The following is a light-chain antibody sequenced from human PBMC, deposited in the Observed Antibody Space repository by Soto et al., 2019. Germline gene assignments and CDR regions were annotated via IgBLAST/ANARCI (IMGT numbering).Light chain of an antibody. CDR2: EIS. Sequence: QSALTQPASVSGAPGQSITISCTGTSCDVGGGNYVSWYQQHPGAAPKLMIFEISNRPSGLSNRFSGSRSGTTASLTISGLQAEDEADYYCRSYARSRSVSVFGAGTKLTVL. CDR1: SCDVGGGNY. CDR3: RSYARSRSVSV. V-gene: IGLV2-14*01. J-gene: IGLJ1*01.